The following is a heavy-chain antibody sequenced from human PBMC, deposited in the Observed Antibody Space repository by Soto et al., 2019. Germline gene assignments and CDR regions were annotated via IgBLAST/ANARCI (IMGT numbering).Heavy chain of an antibody. CDR2: ISYDGSNK. D-gene: IGHD3-22*01. CDR1: GFTFSSYG. CDR3: ARALDYYDSSGPNAFDI. V-gene: IGHV3-30*03. J-gene: IGHJ3*02. Sequence: QVQLVESGGGVVQPGRSLRLSCAASGFTFSSYGMHWVRQAPGKGLEWVAVISYDGSNKYYADSVKGRFTISRDNSKNTLYLQMNSLRAEDTAVYYCARALDYYDSSGPNAFDIWGQGTMVTVSS.